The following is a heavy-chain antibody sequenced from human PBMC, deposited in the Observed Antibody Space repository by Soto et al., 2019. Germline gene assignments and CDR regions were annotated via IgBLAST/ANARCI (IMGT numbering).Heavy chain of an antibody. D-gene: IGHD3-22*01. CDR2: LSSSSITI. CDR3: AREFRRGYRRGAFDI. V-gene: IGHV3-48*02. CDR1: GFTFSSYT. Sequence: PGGSLRLSCAASGFTFSSYTMNWVRQAPWKGLEWVSYLSSSSITISYADSVKGRFTISRDNAKNSLYLQTSSLRDEDTAVYYCAREFRRGYRRGAFDIWGQGTMVAVSS. J-gene: IGHJ3*02.